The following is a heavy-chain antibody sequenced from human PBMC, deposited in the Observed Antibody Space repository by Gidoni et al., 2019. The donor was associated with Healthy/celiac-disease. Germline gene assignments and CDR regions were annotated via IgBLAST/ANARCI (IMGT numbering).Heavy chain of an antibody. D-gene: IGHD3-10*01. J-gene: IGHJ4*02. CDR2: ISSSSSYI. CDR3: ARDYYGSGSYYNVGDGFDY. CDR1: GFTFSSYS. V-gene: IGHV3-21*01. Sequence: EVQLVESGGGLVKPGGSLRLSCAASGFTFSSYSMNWVRQAPGKWLEWVSSISSSSSYIYYADSVKGRFTISRDNAKNSLYLQMNSLRAEDTAVYYCARDYYGSGSYYNVGDGFDYWGQGTLVTVSS.